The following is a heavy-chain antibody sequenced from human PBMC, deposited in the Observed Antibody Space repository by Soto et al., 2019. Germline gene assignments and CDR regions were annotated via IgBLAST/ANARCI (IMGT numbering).Heavy chain of an antibody. V-gene: IGHV3-30*03. Sequence: QVQLVESGGGVVQXGRSLRLSCAVSGFTVSSYGMHWVRQAPGKGLEWVAVISRDGGTKFYAESVKGRFTISKDNSRNTLFLEMNSLRGDDMAVYYCTGEVASGYWGQGTLVTVSS. CDR3: TGEVASGY. CDR2: ISRDGGTK. J-gene: IGHJ4*02. D-gene: IGHD2-8*02. CDR1: GFTVSSYG.